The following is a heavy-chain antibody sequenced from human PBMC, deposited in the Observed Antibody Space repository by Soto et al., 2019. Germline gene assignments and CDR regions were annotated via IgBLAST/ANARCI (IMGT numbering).Heavy chain of an antibody. Sequence: SETLSLTCTVSGGSISSYYWSWIRPPPGKGLEWIGYIYYSGSTNYNPSLKSRVTISVDTSKNQFSLKLSSVTAADTAVYYCARHPLNSSGWYGYAFDIWGQGTMVTVSS. D-gene: IGHD6-19*01. V-gene: IGHV4-59*08. CDR3: ARHPLNSSGWYGYAFDI. CDR2: IYYSGST. J-gene: IGHJ3*02. CDR1: GGSISSYY.